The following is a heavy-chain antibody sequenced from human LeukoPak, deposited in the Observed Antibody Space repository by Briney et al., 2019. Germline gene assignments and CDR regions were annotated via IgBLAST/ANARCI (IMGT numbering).Heavy chain of an antibody. CDR2: INPNSDGT. V-gene: IGHV1-2*02. CDR1: GYTFTSYY. J-gene: IGHJ6*02. CDR3: ARDLAVGDIVVVPAAPNYYYYGMDV. Sequence: GASVKVSCKASGYTFTSYYMHWVRQAPGQGLEWMGWINPNSDGTNYAQKFQGRVTMTRDTSISTAYMELSRLRSDDTAVYYCARDLAVGDIVVVPAAPNYYYYGMDVWGQGTTVTVSS. D-gene: IGHD2-2*01.